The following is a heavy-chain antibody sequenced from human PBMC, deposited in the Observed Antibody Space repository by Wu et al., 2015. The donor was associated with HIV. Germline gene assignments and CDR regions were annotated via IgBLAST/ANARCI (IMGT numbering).Heavy chain of an antibody. D-gene: IGHD3-10*01. Sequence: QVQLVQSGAEVKKPGASVRVSCKASGYTFTDYYMHWVRQAPGQGLEWMGWINPNSGATNYAKKFQGRVTLTRDTSISTAYLEVSRLRSDDTAVYYCASPFGSGPWGQGTLVTVSS. V-gene: IGHV1-2*02. CDR1: GYTFTDYY. J-gene: IGHJ5*02. CDR2: INPNSGAT. CDR3: ASPFGSGP.